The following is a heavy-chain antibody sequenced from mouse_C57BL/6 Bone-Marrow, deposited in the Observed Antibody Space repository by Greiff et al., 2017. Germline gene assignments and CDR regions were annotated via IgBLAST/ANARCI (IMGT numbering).Heavy chain of an antibody. J-gene: IGHJ1*03. V-gene: IGHV1-64*01. CDR2: IHPNSGST. D-gene: IGHD2-3*01. Sequence: QVQLQQPGAELVKPGASVKLSCTASGYTFTSYWMHWVKQRPGQGLEWIGKIHPNSGSTNYNEKFKSKATLTVDKSSSTAYMQLSSLTSEDSAVYYCARGVYDGYSHYWYFDVWGTGTTVTVSS. CDR3: ARGVYDGYSHYWYFDV. CDR1: GYTFTSYW.